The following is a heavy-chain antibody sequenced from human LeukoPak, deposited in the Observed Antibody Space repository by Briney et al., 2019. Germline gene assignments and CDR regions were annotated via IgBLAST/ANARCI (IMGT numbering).Heavy chain of an antibody. CDR3: TRDSGTYNWFDP. CDR2: ISSNGGNT. J-gene: IGHJ5*02. V-gene: IGHV3-64*04. Sequence: PGGSLRLSCSASGLTFSRYKMHWVRQAPGKGLEYVSGISSNGGNTDYADSVKGRFTVSRDDSKNTAYLHMNSLKTEDTALYYCTRDSGTYNWFDPWGQGTLVTVSS. CDR1: GLTFSRYK. D-gene: IGHD1-26*01.